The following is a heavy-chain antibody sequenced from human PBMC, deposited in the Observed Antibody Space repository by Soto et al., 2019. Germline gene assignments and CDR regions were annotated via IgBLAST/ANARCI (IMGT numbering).Heavy chain of an antibody. Sequence: ASATVPCPAAGYTFPSYCIIFVGQAPGKGLEWMGWISAYNGNTNYAQKLQGRVTMTTDTSTSTAYMELRSLRSDDTAVYYCARRTSNWFDPWGQGTLVTVSA. J-gene: IGHJ5*02. CDR1: GYTFPSYC. CDR3: ARRTSNWFDP. V-gene: IGHV1-18*01. CDR2: ISAYNGNT. D-gene: IGHD4-17*01.